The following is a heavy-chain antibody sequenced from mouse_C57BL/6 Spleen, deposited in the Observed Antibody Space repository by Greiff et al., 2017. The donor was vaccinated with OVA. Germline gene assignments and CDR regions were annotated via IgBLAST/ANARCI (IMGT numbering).Heavy chain of an antibody. V-gene: IGHV1-82*01. CDR2: IYPGDGDT. CDR1: GYAFSSSW. Sequence: QVQLPQSGPELVKPGASVKISCKASGYAFSSSWMNWVKQRPGKGLEWIGRIYPGDGDTNYNGKFKGKATLTADKSSSTAYMQLSSLTSEDSAVYFCARGGSGFHDYWGQGTTLTVSS. J-gene: IGHJ2*01. CDR3: ARGGSGFHDY. D-gene: IGHD3-2*02.